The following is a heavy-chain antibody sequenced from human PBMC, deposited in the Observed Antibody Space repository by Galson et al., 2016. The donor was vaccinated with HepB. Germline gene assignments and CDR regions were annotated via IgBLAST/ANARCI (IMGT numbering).Heavy chain of an antibody. D-gene: IGHD6-13*01. CDR2: IYPGDSDT. J-gene: IGHJ4*02. Sequence: QSGAEVKKPGESLKISCRASGYPFVNFWIGWVRQVPGKGLEWLVIIYPGDSDTRYNPSFQGQVTISADLSITTAYLQWSSLKPSDTAMYYCVRRAGSYFEFGGQGTLVTVSS. CDR1: GYPFVNFW. V-gene: IGHV5-51*01. CDR3: VRRAGSYFEF.